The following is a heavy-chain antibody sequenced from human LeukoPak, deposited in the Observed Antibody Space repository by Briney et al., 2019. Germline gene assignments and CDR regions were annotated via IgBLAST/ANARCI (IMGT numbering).Heavy chain of an antibody. CDR2: ISGYNGNT. CDR3: ARPGCSGGDCYSSADH. J-gene: IGHJ5*02. CDR1: GYTFTNYD. D-gene: IGHD2-15*01. V-gene: IGHV1-18*01. Sequence: ASVKVSCKASGYTFTNYDINWVRQAPGQGLEWMGWISGYNGNTNYPQKFQGRVTMTTDTSTSTGYMELRSLRSDDTAVYYCARPGCSGGDCYSSADHWGQGTLVTVSS.